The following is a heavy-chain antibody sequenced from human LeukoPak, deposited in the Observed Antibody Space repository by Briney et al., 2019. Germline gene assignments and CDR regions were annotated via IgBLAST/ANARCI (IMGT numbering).Heavy chain of an antibody. CDR3: ARRRDGYRKKVTSIDY. Sequence: SETLSLTCAVYGGSFSGYYWSWIRQPPGKGLEWIGEINHSGSTNYNPSLKSRVTISVDTSKNQLSLKLSSVTAADTAVYYCARRRDGYRKKVTSIDYWGQGTLVTVSS. CDR2: INHSGST. J-gene: IGHJ4*02. V-gene: IGHV4-34*01. CDR1: GGSFSGYY. D-gene: IGHD5-24*01.